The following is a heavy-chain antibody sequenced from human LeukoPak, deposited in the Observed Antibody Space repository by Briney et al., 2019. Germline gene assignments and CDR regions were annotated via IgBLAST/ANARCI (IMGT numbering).Heavy chain of an antibody. CDR1: GASLSSGGYY. J-gene: IGHJ5*02. CDR2: IYTGGST. Sequence: SETLSLTCTVSGASLSSGGYYWSWLRQPAGKGLEWIGRIYTGGSTNYSPSLKSRVTISLDTSKNQFSLKLTSVTAAGMAVYYCARTSTVTTAFDPWGQGTLVTVSS. V-gene: IGHV4-61*02. D-gene: IGHD4-11*01. CDR3: ARTSTVTTAFDP.